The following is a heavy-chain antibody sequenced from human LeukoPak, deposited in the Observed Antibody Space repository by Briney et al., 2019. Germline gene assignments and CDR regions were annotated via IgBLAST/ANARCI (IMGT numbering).Heavy chain of an antibody. CDR1: RFTLSSYA. CDR2: INGSGGST. V-gene: IGHV3-23*01. CDR3: AKTLKVTLGGVVPLYYYGMDV. J-gene: IGHJ6*02. D-gene: IGHD2-8*02. Sequence: GGALRLSCAASRFTLSSYAMSSVRQAPGKGVEWVSAINGSGGSTYYADSVKGGFTISRDNCKSSLYLQMNRLRAEETAVYSCAKTLKVTLGGVVPLYYYGMDVWGQGPTVTVSS.